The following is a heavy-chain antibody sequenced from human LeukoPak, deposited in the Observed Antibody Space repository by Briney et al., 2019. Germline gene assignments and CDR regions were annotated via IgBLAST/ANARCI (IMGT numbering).Heavy chain of an antibody. CDR2: ISSSGSTI. CDR3: ARGSYIVVPGPSNSGGVDY. CDR1: GFTFSDYY. Sequence: GGCLRLSCAASGFTFSDYYMRWIRQAPGKGLEWVSYISSSGSTIYYADSVRGRFTISRDNAKNSLYLQMNSLRAEDTAVYYCARGSYIVVPGPSNSGGVDYWGQGTLVTVSS. V-gene: IGHV3-11*01. J-gene: IGHJ4*02. D-gene: IGHD2-2*01.